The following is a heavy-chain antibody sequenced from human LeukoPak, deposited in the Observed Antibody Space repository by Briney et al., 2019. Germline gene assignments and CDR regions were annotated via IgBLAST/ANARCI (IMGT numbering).Heavy chain of an antibody. D-gene: IGHD4-23*01. CDR2: IYSLGST. V-gene: IGHV4-59*07. CDR1: GGSISGHY. J-gene: IGHJ4*02. Sequence: PSDTLSLTCIVSGGSISGHYWSWIRQPPGRELEWIGYIYSLGSTNYNPSLESRVTISVDTSNNQFSLTLSSVTAADTAVYYCARNCPFGGFDYWGQGILVTVSS. CDR3: ARNCPFGGFDY.